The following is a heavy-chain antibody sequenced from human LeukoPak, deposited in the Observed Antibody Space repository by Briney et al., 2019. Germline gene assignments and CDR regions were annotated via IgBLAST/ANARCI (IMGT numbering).Heavy chain of an antibody. Sequence: PGWSLRLSCVASGFTFSTYWMSWVRQAPGKVLEWVAHINQEGGEKYYVDSVKGRFTSSRDNVKNSLYLQMNTLRVEDTAVYYCARGHYGLDVWGQGTTVTVSS. V-gene: IGHV3-7*01. CDR1: GFTFSTYW. CDR3: ARGHYGLDV. J-gene: IGHJ6*02. CDR2: INQEGGEK.